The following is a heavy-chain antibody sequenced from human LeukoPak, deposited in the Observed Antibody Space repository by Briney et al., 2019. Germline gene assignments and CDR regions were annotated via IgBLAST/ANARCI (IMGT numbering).Heavy chain of an antibody. CDR1: GLSFSNYA. CDR2: ISGGGDYI. V-gene: IGHV3-23*01. Sequence: GGSLRLSCAASGLSFSNYAMSWVRQAPGKGLEWVSAISGGGDYIFYSDSVKGRFTTSRDNSKNTVFLQMNSLRAEDTAIYYCAKEAAAVGVGYFTHWGQGTLVTVSS. D-gene: IGHD6-25*01. CDR3: AKEAAAVGVGYFTH. J-gene: IGHJ4*02.